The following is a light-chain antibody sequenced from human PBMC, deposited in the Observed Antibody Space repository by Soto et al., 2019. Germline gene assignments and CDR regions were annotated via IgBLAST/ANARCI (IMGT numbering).Light chain of an antibody. CDR3: QQSYSGT. CDR1: QSISSY. V-gene: IGKV1-39*01. CDR2: AAS. J-gene: IGKJ1*01. Sequence: DIQMTQSPSSLSASVGDRVTITCRASQSISSYLNWYQQKPGKAPKLPIYAASSLQSGVPSRFSGSGSGTDFTLTISSLQPEDFATYYCQQSYSGTFGQGTKVEIK.